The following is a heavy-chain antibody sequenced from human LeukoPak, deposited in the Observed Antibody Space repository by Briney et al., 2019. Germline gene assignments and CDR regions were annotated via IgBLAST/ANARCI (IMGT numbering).Heavy chain of an antibody. J-gene: IGHJ4*02. V-gene: IGHV3-30*04. CDR3: AGVQQQLDAFDY. D-gene: IGHD6-13*01. CDR2: ISYDGSNK. CDR1: GFTFSSYE. Sequence: GGSLRLSCAASGFTFSSYEMHWVRQAPGKGLEWVAVISYDGSNKYYADSVKGRFTISRDNSKNTLYLQMKSLRAEDAAVYYCAGVQQQLDAFDYWGQGTLVTVSS.